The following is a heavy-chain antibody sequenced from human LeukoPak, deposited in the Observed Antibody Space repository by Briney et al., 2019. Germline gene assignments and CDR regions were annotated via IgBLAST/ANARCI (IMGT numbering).Heavy chain of an antibody. V-gene: IGHV3-7*01. CDR1: GFTFNNYW. D-gene: IGHD1-26*01. Sequence: GGSLRLSCEASGFTFNNYWMSWVRQAPGKGLEWVANIKQDGSETYYVESVKGRFTISRDNAKNSLYLQMDSLRAEDTAVYYCARDPYSGGYGAYYYYYMDVWGKGTTVTISS. CDR2: IKQDGSET. J-gene: IGHJ6*03. CDR3: ARDPYSGGYGAYYYYYMDV.